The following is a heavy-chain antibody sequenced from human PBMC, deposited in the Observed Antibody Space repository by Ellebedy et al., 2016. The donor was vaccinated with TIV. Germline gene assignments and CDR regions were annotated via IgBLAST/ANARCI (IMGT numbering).Heavy chain of an antibody. CDR1: GGSISSYY. J-gene: IGHJ4*02. CDR2: IYTSGST. V-gene: IGHV4-4*07. Sequence: MPSETLSLTCTVSGGSISSYYWSWIRQPAGKGLEWIGRIYTSGSTNYNPSLKSRVTISVDTSKNQFSLKLSSVTAADTAVYYCARGYYDSSGPAPDPFDYWGQGTLVTVSS. CDR3: ARGYYDSSGPAPDPFDY. D-gene: IGHD3-22*01.